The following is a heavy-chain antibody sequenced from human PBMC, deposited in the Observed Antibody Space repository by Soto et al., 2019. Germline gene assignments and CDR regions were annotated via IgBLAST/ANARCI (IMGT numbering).Heavy chain of an antibody. CDR2: ISAYNGST. V-gene: IGHV1-18*01. J-gene: IGHJ4*02. CDR3: ARVSPSSRAAEP. D-gene: IGHD6-13*01. Sequence: ASVKVSCKASGYTFTSYGISWVRQAPGQGLEWMGWISAYNGSTNYAQSLQGRVTMTTDTSTTTAYMELRSLKSDDTAVYYCARVSPSSRAAEPWGQGTLVTVSS. CDR1: GYTFTSYG.